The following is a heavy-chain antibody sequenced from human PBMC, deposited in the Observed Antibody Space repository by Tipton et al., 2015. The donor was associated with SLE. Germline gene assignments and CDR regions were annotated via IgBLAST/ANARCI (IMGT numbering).Heavy chain of an antibody. CDR1: GFRFSSYW. Sequence: SLRLSCAASGFRFSSYWMSWVRQAPGRGLEWVASINQDGSEKNYVDSVKGRFTVSRDNADNSVYLQMISLRAADTAVYYCARESPDDAFDFWGQGAMVTVSS. V-gene: IGHV3-7*01. CDR2: INQDGSEK. CDR3: ARESPDDAFDF. J-gene: IGHJ3*01.